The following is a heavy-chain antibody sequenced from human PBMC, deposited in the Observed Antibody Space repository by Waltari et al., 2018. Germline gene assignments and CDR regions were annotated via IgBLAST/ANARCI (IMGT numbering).Heavy chain of an antibody. J-gene: IGHJ4*02. CDR2: IIPVFPTT. D-gene: IGHD2-15*01. Sequence: QVQLVQSGPEVKKPGSSVKVSCKASEGTFSTYGISWVRQAPGQGLEWMGRIIPVFPTTNYAQKFQDRVTISADRSTSTAYMELRSLRPEDTAVYYCARGLPSETYYFDFWGQGTLVTVAS. CDR3: ARGLPSETYYFDF. V-gene: IGHV1-69*06. CDR1: EGTFSTYG.